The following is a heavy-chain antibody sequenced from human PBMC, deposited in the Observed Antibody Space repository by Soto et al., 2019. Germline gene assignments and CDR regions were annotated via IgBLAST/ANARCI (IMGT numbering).Heavy chain of an antibody. V-gene: IGHV3-30*18. CDR2: LAFEGSNK. CDR1: GVSCIKDG. CDR3: AKDQFTNRDPVVSGMDV. D-gene: IGHD2-2*01. Sequence: GGSLRLSCAVPGVSCIKDGEGMHGGRECAGKGLERVGFLAFEGSNKDCADAVKGRFTVSRDNSKTTLYLEVNSLRAEDTAVYYCAKDQFTNRDPVVSGMDVWGQGTTVTVSS. J-gene: IGHJ6*02.